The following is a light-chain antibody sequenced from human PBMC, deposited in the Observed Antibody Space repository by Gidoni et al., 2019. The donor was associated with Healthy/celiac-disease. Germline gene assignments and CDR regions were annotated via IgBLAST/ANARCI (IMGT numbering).Light chain of an antibody. CDR3: QAWDSSVVV. CDR2: QDS. CDR1: KLGDKY. J-gene: IGLJ2*01. V-gene: IGLV3-1*01. Sequence: LTQPPSVSVSQGQTASITCSGDKLGDKYACWYQQKPGQSPVLVIYQDSKRPSGIPERFSGSNSGNTATLTISGTQAMDEADYYCQAWDSSVVVFGGGTKLTVL.